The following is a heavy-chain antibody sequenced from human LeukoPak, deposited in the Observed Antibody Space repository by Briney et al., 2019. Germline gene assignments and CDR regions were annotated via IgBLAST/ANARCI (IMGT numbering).Heavy chain of an antibody. CDR3: ARIYSSSWFLNWFDP. D-gene: IGHD6-13*01. Sequence: SGTLSLTCTVSGGSISSYYWSWIRQPPGKGLEWIGYIYYSGSTNYNPSLKSRVTISVDTSKNQFSLKLNSVTAADTAVYYCARIYSSSWFLNWFDPWGQGALVTVSS. V-gene: IGHV4-59*08. J-gene: IGHJ5*02. CDR2: IYYSGST. CDR1: GGSISSYY.